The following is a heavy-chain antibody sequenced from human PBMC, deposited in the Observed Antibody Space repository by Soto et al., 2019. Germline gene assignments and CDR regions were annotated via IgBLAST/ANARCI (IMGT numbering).Heavy chain of an antibody. V-gene: IGHV1-3*01. D-gene: IGHD4-17*01. CDR1: GYTFTSYA. Sequence: QVQLVQSGAEVKKPGASVKVSCKASGYTFTSYAMHWVRQAPGQRLEWMGWINAGNGNTKYSQKFQGRVTITRDTSASTAYMELSSLRSEDTAVYYCGGGTYSDYGVNYWGQGTLVTVSS. J-gene: IGHJ4*02. CDR2: INAGNGNT. CDR3: GGGTYSDYGVNY.